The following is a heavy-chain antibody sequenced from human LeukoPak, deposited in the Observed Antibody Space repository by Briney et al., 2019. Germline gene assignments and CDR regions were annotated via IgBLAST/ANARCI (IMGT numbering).Heavy chain of an antibody. D-gene: IGHD6-19*01. V-gene: IGHV3-13*01. CDR1: GFTFSSYA. CDR2: IGTAGDT. J-gene: IGHJ4*02. Sequence: GGSLRLSCAASGFTFSSYAMHWVRQATRKGLEWVSAIGTAGDTYYPGSVKGRFTISRENDKNSLYLQMNSLRAGDTAVYYCVRVVVVSNGWYHYDYWGQGTLVTVSS. CDR3: VRVVVVSNGWYHYDY.